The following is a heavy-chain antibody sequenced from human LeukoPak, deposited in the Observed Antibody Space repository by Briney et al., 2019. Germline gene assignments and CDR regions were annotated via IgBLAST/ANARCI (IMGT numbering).Heavy chain of an antibody. CDR3: ARDARVVIDY. J-gene: IGHJ4*02. Sequence: AGGSLRLSCAASGFTFRNYWMSWVRQAPGKGLEWVANINLDGSEKYYVDSVKGRFTISRDNAKNSLYLQMTSLRAEDTAVYYCARDARVVIDYWGQGTLVNVSS. V-gene: IGHV3-7*01. D-gene: IGHD2-2*01. CDR2: INLDGSEK. CDR1: GFTFRNYW.